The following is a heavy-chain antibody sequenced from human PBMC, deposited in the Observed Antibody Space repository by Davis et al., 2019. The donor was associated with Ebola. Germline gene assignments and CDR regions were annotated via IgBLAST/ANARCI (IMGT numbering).Heavy chain of an antibody. V-gene: IGHV3-23*01. J-gene: IGHJ5*02. D-gene: IGHD5-24*01. CDR2: ISGSGGST. CDR1: GFTFSSYA. CDR3: AREEIS. Sequence: GESLKISCAASGFTFSSYAMSWVRQAPGKGLEWVSAISGSGGSTYYADSVKGRFTISRDISKNSLYLQMNSLRTEDTAVYYCAREEISWGQGTLVTVSS.